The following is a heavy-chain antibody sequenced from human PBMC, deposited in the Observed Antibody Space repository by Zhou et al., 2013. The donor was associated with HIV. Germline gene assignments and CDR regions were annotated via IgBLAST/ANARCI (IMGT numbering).Heavy chain of an antibody. Sequence: QVQLVQSGAEVRNPGASVKVSCKASGYLFTGHYLHWVRQAPGQGLEWMGWMNPNNDNTGYAPRFQGRVTMTRNTSIGTVYMELRGLTSDDTAVYYCARGLKGGASDVWGQGTLVTVSS. J-gene: IGHJ4*02. V-gene: IGHV1-8*02. CDR2: MNPNNDNT. CDR1: GYLFTGHY. D-gene: IGHD2-15*01. CDR3: ARGLKGGASDV.